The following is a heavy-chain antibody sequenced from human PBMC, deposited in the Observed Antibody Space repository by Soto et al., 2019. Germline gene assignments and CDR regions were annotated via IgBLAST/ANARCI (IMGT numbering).Heavy chain of an antibody. D-gene: IGHD3-22*01. Sequence: SETLSLTCTVSGGPISSSSYYWGWIRQPPGKGLEWIGSIYYSGSTYYNPSLKSRVTISVDTSKNQFSLKLSSVTAADTAVYYFARANYYDSSGYNNHFDYWGQGTLVTVSS. CDR2: IYYSGST. CDR1: GGPISSSSYY. V-gene: IGHV4-39*01. CDR3: ARANYYDSSGYNNHFDY. J-gene: IGHJ4*02.